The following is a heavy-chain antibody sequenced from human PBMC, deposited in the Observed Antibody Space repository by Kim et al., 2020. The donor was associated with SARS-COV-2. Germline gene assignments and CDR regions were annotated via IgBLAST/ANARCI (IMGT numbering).Heavy chain of an antibody. J-gene: IGHJ4*02. Sequence: GGSLRLSCAASGFTFSSYAMHWVRQAPGKGLEWVAVISYDGSNKYYADSVKGRFTISRDNSKNTLYLQMNSLRAEDTAVYYCARDLLPYYYDSSGTDYWGQGTLVTVSS. CDR1: GFTFSSYA. CDR3: ARDLLPYYYDSSGTDY. V-gene: IGHV3-30*04. CDR2: ISYDGSNK. D-gene: IGHD3-22*01.